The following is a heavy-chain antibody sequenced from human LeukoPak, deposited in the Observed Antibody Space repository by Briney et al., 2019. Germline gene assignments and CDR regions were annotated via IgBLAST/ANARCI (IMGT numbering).Heavy chain of an antibody. CDR3: ARDPTYYYGSGSSGNWFDP. D-gene: IGHD3-10*01. Sequence: ATVKVSCKASGYTFTGYYMHWVRQAPGQGLEWMGWINPNSGGTYYGQKFQGRVTMTRDTSITTAYMELNRLRSDDTVVYYCARDPTYYYGSGSSGNWFDPWGQGTLVTVSS. CDR1: GYTFTGYY. CDR2: INPNSGGT. V-gene: IGHV1-2*02. J-gene: IGHJ5*02.